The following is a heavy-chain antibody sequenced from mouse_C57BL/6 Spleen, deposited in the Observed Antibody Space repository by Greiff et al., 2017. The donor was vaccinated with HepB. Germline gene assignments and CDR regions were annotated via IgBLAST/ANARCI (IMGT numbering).Heavy chain of an antibody. J-gene: IGHJ4*01. CDR2: INPSTGGT. CDR1: GYSFTGYY. D-gene: IGHD1-2*01. CDR3: ARRTLLRNAMDY. V-gene: IGHV1-42*01. Sequence: VQLQQSGPELVKPGASVKISCKASGYSFTGYYMNWVKQSPEKSLEWIGEINPSTGGTTYNQKFKAKATLTVDKSSSTAYMQLKSLTSEDSAVYYCARRTLLRNAMDYWGQGTSVTVSS.